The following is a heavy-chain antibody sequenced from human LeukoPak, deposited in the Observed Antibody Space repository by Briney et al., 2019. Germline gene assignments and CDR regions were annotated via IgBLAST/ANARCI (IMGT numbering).Heavy chain of an antibody. CDR2: LHSDGGT. D-gene: IGHD1-26*01. CDR1: GATVWSSF. Sequence: AGGSLRLSCSESGATVWSSFRSWIRQTPGKGPEWVAILHSDGGTDYADSVRGRFTISRDNSKDIVYLQMNSLRVEDTALYYCARDRSGTYLDFWGQGTLVTVSS. V-gene: IGHV3-66*01. J-gene: IGHJ4*02. CDR3: ARDRSGTYLDF.